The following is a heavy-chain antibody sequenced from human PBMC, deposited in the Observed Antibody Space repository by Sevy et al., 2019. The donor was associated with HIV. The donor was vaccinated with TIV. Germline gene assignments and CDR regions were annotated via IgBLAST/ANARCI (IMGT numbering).Heavy chain of an antibody. CDR2: ISWDGGST. D-gene: IGHD6-13*01. V-gene: IGHV3-43*01. CDR3: AKSAIAAAGTPNYYYYYGMDV. J-gene: IGHJ6*02. Sequence: QLGGSLRLSCAASGFTFDDYTMHWVRQAPGKGLEWVSLISWDGGSTYYADSVKGRFTISRDNSKNSLYLQMNSLRTEDTALYYCAKSAIAAAGTPNYYYYYGMDVWGQGTTVTVSS. CDR1: GFTFDDYT.